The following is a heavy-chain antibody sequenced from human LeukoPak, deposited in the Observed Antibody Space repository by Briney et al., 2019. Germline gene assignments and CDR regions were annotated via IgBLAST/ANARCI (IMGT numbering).Heavy chain of an antibody. V-gene: IGHV2-5*01. CDR3: ARTNPEQWLVAFDH. D-gene: IGHD6-19*01. CDR1: EFSLSSNGVG. J-gene: IGHJ4*02. Sequence: KVSGPTLVKPTQTLTLTCTFSEFSLSSNGVGVGWIRQPPGKALEWLALIYWNDDKRQSPSLKSRLTVTKDTSKNQVVLTLTNMDPVDTATFYCARTNPEQWLVAFDHSGQGTLVTVSS. CDR2: IYWNDDK.